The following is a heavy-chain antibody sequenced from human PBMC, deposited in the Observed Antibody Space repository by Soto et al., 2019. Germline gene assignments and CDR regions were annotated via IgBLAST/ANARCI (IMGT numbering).Heavy chain of an antibody. V-gene: IGHV1-69*13. CDR3: ARPLYGSGSYSLHYYYYGMDV. CDR1: GGTFRSYA. Sequence: SVKVSCKASGGTFRSYAINWVRQAPGQGLEWMGGIIPIFGTANYAQKFQGRVTITADESTSTAYMELSSLRSEDTAVYYCARPLYGSGSYSLHYYYYGMDVWGQGTTVTVSS. CDR2: IIPIFGTA. J-gene: IGHJ6*02. D-gene: IGHD3-10*01.